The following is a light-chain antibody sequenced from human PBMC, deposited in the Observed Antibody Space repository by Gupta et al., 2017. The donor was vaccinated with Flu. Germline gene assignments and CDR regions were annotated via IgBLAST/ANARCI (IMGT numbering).Light chain of an antibody. J-gene: IGKJ1*01. CDR2: DAS. CDR1: QDISNY. V-gene: IGKV1-33*01. CDR3: QQYDNLPWT. Sequence: DIQMTQSPSSLSASVGDSVTITCQASQDISNYLNWYQQKPGKAPKLLIYDASNLETGVPSRFSGSGSGTDFTFNISSLQPEDSATYYCQQYDNLPWTFGPWTKVEIK.